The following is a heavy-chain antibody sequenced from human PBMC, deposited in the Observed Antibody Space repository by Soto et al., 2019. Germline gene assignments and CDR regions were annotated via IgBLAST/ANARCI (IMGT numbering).Heavy chain of an antibody. D-gene: IGHD2-8*02. CDR3: ARGMTPPGAPAWYYFDS. Sequence: PSGTLSLTCTVSGASINCSSYWSWIRQPAGKGLEWIGCFPLSGTTSYNPSPRSRVTMSADVSKNQFSLRLTSVTAADTALYYCARGMTPPGAPAWYYFDSWGQGTLVTVSS. V-gene: IGHV4-4*07. CDR2: FPLSGTT. J-gene: IGHJ4*02. CDR1: GASINCSSY.